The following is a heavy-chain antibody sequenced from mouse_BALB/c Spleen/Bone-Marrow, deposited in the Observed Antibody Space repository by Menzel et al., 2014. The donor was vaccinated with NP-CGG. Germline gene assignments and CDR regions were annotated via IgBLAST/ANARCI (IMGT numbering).Heavy chain of an antibody. Sequence: EVQLQQSGPGPVKPSQSLSLTCSVTGYSITSDYYWNWIRQFPGNKLEWMGYISYDGSNNYNPSLKNRISITRDTSKNQFFLKLNFVTTEGPATYYRARETYDGSLFEYWGQGTTLTVSS. CDR2: ISYDGSN. J-gene: IGHJ2*01. CDR1: GYSITSDYY. D-gene: IGHD2-3*01. V-gene: IGHV3-6*02. CDR3: ARETYDGSLFEY.